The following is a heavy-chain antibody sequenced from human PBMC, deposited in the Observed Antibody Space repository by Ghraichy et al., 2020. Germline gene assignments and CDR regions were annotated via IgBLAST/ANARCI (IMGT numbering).Heavy chain of an antibody. D-gene: IGHD3-22*01. CDR1: GFTFSRDV. CDR3: ARDSNGYGWHFDL. Sequence: GGSLRLSCAASGFTFSRDVLSWVRQAPGKGLEWVSTIRLSGDSTYYADSVKGRLTISRDNSKNTLYLQMISLRPEDTAVYYCARDSNGYGWHFDLWGRGTLVTVSS. CDR2: IRLSGDST. J-gene: IGHJ2*01. V-gene: IGHV3-23*01.